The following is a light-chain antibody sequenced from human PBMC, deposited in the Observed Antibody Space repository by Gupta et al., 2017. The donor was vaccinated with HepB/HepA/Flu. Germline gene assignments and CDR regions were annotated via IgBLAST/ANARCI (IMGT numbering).Light chain of an antibody. CDR3: AAWDDSLNGWV. CDR2: RNN. Sequence: SVLTQPPSASGTPGQRVTISCSGSSSNIGSNYVYWYQQLPGKAPKLLIYRNNQRPSGVPDRFSGSKSGTSASLAISGLRSEDEADYYCAAWDDSLNGWVFGGGTKLTVL. CDR1: SSNIGSNY. J-gene: IGLJ2*01. V-gene: IGLV1-47*01.